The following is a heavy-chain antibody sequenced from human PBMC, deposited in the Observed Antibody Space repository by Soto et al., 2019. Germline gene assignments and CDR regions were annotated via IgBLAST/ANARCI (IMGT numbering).Heavy chain of an antibody. V-gene: IGHV1-8*01. CDR2: MNPNSGHA. CDR3: ARAGDYSNNWFDP. J-gene: IGHJ5*02. CDR1: GYSFARSY. D-gene: IGHD4-4*01. Sequence: VASVKVSCKASGYSFARSYLNWVRQAPGQGLEYMGWMNPNSGHAVYAQKFQGRVTMTWNASMRTGYMELSRLTSDDTAMYYCARAGDYSNNWFDPWG.